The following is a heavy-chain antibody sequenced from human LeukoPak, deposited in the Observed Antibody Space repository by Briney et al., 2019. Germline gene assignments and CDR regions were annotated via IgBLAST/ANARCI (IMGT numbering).Heavy chain of an antibody. CDR3: ARDPVAIFGVVLDY. CDR1: GFTFSSYS. D-gene: IGHD3-3*02. J-gene: IGHJ4*02. V-gene: IGHV3-21*01. Sequence: GGSLRLSCAASGFTFSSYSTNWVRQAPGKGLEWVSSISSSSSYIYYADSVKGRFTISRDNAKNSLYLQMNSLRAEDTAVYYCARDPVAIFGVVLDYWGQGTLVTVSS. CDR2: ISSSSSYI.